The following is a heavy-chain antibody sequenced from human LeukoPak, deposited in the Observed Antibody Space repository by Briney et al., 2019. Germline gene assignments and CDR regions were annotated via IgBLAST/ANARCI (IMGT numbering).Heavy chain of an antibody. CDR3: ARGSGYCSGGSCYAMPFYYYYYGMDV. CDR2: IYYSGST. CDR1: GGSISSHF. J-gene: IGHJ6*02. V-gene: IGHV4-59*11. D-gene: IGHD2-15*01. Sequence: SETLSLTCTVSGGSISSHFWSWIRQPPGKGLEWIGYIYYSGSTNYNPSLKSRVTISVDTSKNQFSLKLSSVTAADTAVYYCARGSGYCSGGSCYAMPFYYYYYGMDVWGQGTTVTVSS.